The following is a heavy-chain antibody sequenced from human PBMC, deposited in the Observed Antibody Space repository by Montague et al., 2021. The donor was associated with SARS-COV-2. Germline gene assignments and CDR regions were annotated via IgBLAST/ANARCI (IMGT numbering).Heavy chain of an antibody. CDR1: GFTFSSYS. J-gene: IGHJ4*02. CDR3: ARDLPGEEGYFDY. Sequence: SLRLSCAASGFTFSSYSMNWVRQAPGKGLEWVSSISSSSSYIYYADSVKGRFTISRDNAKNSLYLQMNSLRAEDTAVYYCARDLPGEEGYFDYWGQGTLVTVSS. D-gene: IGHD3-10*01. V-gene: IGHV3-21*01. CDR2: ISSSSSYI.